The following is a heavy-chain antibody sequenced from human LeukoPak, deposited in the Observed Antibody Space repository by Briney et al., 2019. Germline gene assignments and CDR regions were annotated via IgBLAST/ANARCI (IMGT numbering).Heavy chain of an antibody. CDR2: ISAYNGNT. CDR3: AKLWPAAEFFDY. V-gene: IGHV1-18*04. D-gene: IGHD2-21*01. CDR1: GYTFTSYG. J-gene: IGHJ4*02. Sequence: ASVKDSCKASGYTFTSYGISWVRQAPGQGLEWMGWISAYNGNTNYAQKLQGRVTMTTDTSTSTAYMELRSLRSDDTAVYYCAKLWPAAEFFDYWGQGTLVTVSS.